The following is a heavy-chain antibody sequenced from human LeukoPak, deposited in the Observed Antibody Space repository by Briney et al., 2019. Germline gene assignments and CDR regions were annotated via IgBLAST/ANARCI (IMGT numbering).Heavy chain of an antibody. CDR3: AILLAATTNFGS. D-gene: IGHD1-26*01. CDR2: INPNSGDT. Sequence: ASVKLSCKASGYTFTGYYIRWVRQAPGQGLEWMACINPNSGDTDYAQKFQGRISITRDTSIRTAYMGLSRLTSDDTAVYYCAILLAATTNFGSWGQGTLVTVSS. CDR1: GYTFTGYY. V-gene: IGHV1-2*02. J-gene: IGHJ4*02.